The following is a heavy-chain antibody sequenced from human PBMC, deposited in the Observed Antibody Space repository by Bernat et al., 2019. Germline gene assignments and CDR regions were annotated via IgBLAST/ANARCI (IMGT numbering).Heavy chain of an antibody. D-gene: IGHD2-15*01. CDR3: ARERGSRRDAFDI. CDR1: GYTFTGYY. CDR2: IIPIFGTA. V-gene: IGHV1-69*01. J-gene: IGHJ3*02. Sequence: QVQLVQSGAEVKKPGASVKVSCKASGYTFTGYYMHWVRQAPGQGLEWMGGIIPIFGTANYAQKFQGRVTITADESTSTAYMELSSLRSEDTAVYYCARERGSRRDAFDIWGQGTMVTVSS.